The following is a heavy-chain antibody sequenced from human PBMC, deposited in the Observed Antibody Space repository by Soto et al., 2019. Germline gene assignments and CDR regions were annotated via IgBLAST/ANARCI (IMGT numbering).Heavy chain of an antibody. D-gene: IGHD2-8*02. Sequence: PSETLSLTCTVSGGSISSYYWGWIRQPPGKGLEWIGYIYYSGSTYYNPSLKSRVTISVDTSKNQFSLKLSSVTAADTAVYYCASTEPPHWSINPPGYFQHWGQGTLVTVSS. CDR1: GGSISSYY. J-gene: IGHJ1*01. V-gene: IGHV4-59*12. CDR3: ASTEPPHWSINPPGYFQH. CDR2: IYYSGST.